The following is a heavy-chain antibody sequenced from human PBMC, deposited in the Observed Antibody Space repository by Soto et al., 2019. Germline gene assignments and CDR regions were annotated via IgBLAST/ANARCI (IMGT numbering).Heavy chain of an antibody. CDR3: ARDPSTINKLLGVWFDP. J-gene: IGHJ5*02. D-gene: IGHD4-4*01. Sequence: ASVKVSCKASGDTFGRFTINWVRQAPGQGLEWMGGIKPISDITNYAQRFQGRVTFTADASTSTVYLELSSLRSEDTAMYYCARDPSTINKLLGVWFDPWVHGTLVTVSS. V-gene: IGHV1-69*13. CDR2: IKPISDIT. CDR1: GDTFGRFT.